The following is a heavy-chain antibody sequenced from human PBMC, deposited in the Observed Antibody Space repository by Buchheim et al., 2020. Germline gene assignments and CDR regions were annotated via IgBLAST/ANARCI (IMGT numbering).Heavy chain of an antibody. D-gene: IGHD3-22*01. Sequence: QVQLVQSGAEVKKPGSSVKVSCKASGGTFSSYAISWARQAPGQGLEWMGGIIPIFGTANYAQKFQGRVTITADESTSTAYMELSSLRSEDTAVYYCARVDYYDSSGYYSPHYYYYYGMDVWGQGTT. V-gene: IGHV1-69*01. CDR1: GGTFSSYA. J-gene: IGHJ6*02. CDR3: ARVDYYDSSGYYSPHYYYYYGMDV. CDR2: IIPIFGTA.